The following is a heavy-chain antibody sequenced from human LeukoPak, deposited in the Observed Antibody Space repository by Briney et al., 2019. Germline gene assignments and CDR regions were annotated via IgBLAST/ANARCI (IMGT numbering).Heavy chain of an antibody. CDR1: RGSISTTNYY. CDR2: IYYTGST. J-gene: IGHJ4*02. Sequence: SETLSLTCTVSRGSISTTNYYWGWVRQPPGKGLEWIGSIYYTGSTSFNPSLKSRVTISVDTSKNQFSMKLTSVTAADTAVYYCARSALAVAVADSWGQGTLVTVSS. V-gene: IGHV4-39*01. D-gene: IGHD6-19*01. CDR3: ARSALAVAVADS.